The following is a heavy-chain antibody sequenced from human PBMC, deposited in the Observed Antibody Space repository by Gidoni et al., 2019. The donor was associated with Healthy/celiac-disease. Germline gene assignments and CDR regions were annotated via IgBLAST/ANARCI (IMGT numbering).Heavy chain of an antibody. D-gene: IGHD4-17*01. J-gene: IGHJ3*02. V-gene: IGHV4-34*01. CDR2: INHSGST. CDR3: AVLYGDGDAFDI. Sequence: GLEWIGEINHSGSTNYNPSLKSRVTISVDTSKNQFSLKLSSVTAADTAVYYCAVLYGDGDAFDIWGQGTMVTVSS.